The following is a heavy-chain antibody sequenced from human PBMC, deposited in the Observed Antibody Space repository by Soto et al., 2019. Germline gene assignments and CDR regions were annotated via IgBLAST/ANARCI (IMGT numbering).Heavy chain of an antibody. CDR3: ARQGSIANGRNWFDP. J-gene: IGHJ5*02. CDR1: GYSFTSYW. D-gene: IGHD6-6*01. CDR2: IYPGDSDT. Sequence: GESLKISCKASGYSFTSYWIAWVRQVPGKGLEWMGLIYPGDSDTRYSPSFQGQVTISADRSISAAYLQWSSLTASDTAIYYCARQGSIANGRNWFDPGAQGPPFPVSS. V-gene: IGHV5-51*01.